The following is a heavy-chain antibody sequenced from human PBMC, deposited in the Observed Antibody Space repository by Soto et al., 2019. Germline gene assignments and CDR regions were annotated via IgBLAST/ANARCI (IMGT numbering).Heavy chain of an antibody. CDR3: PKMSFGELSHGKDV. CDR2: IIPILDVT. J-gene: IGHJ6*02. Sequence: QLVQSGAEVKKPGSSVKVSCKASGVDFNSLTLSWVLQAPGQGPEWMGTIIPILDVTKNAQKLQGSTTSTATKSTSPVNMKLRRLGSEDTAVYYSPKMSFGELSHGKDVWGQGNTVTVSS. D-gene: IGHD3-16*02. V-gene: IGHV1-69*02. CDR1: GVDFNSLT.